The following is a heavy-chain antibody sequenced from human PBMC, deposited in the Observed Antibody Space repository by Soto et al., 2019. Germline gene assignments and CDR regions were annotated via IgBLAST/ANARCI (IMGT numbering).Heavy chain of an antibody. J-gene: IGHJ3*01. CDR2: IDPFGSAT. Sequence: GGSLRLSCAASGFTFNTYWMHWVRQAPGKGLVWVSRIDPFGSATKYADSVEGRFTTSRDNAKNTLYPQMDFLAAEDTAVYYCGRVLKTAGWDNDVFDLWGQGTMVTVSS. D-gene: IGHD6-19*01. CDR3: GRVLKTAGWDNDVFDL. CDR1: GFTFNTYW. V-gene: IGHV3-74*03.